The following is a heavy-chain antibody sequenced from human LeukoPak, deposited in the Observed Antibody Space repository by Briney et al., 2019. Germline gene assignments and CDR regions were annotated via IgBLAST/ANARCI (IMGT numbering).Heavy chain of an antibody. V-gene: IGHV5-51*01. CDR3: ARLGRLYYDERARGGYYYYGMDV. CDR1: GYSFTSYW. Sequence: RGESLKISCKGSGYSFTSYWIGWVRQMPGKGLEWMGIIYPGDSDTRYSPSFQGQVTISADKSISTAYLQWSSLKASDTAMYYCARLGRLYYDERARGGYYYYGMDVWGQGTTVTVSS. J-gene: IGHJ6*02. CDR2: IYPGDSDT. D-gene: IGHD3-3*01.